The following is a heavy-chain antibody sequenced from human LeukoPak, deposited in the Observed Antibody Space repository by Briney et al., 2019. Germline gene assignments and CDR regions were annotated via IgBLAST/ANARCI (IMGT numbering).Heavy chain of an antibody. J-gene: IGHJ4*02. CDR2: IYYSGST. Sequence: PFETLSLTSTLSRVAPTIASSYSSCSRPPPRNGLGWIAYIYYSGSTNYNPSLKSRVTISVDTSKNQFSLKLSSVTAADTAVYYCATLPRWYQPDSYWGQGTLVTVSS. CDR1: RVAPTIASSY. CDR3: ATLPRWYQPDSY. D-gene: IGHD2-15*01. V-gene: IGHV4-61*01.